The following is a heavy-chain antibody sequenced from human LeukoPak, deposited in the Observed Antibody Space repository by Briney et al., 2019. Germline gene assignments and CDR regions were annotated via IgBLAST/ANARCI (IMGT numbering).Heavy chain of an antibody. CDR3: TTIKRGDIFGYFDF. D-gene: IGHD5-18*01. CDR2: VFDSGRT. Sequence: SETLSLTCTVSGGSMTTHHWNWIRQTPGKGLEWIGYVFDSGRTKVNPSLTSRVTLSTDTSKNQLSLRLSSVTAADTAVYYCTTIKRGDIFGYFDFWGQGILVTASS. J-gene: IGHJ4*02. V-gene: IGHV4-59*11. CDR1: GGSMTTHH.